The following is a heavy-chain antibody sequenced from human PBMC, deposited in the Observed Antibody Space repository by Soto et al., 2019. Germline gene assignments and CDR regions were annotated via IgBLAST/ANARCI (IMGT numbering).Heavy chain of an antibody. J-gene: IGHJ1*01. CDR3: GRGGRIVAAASVE. CDR1: GLTFSNYW. Sequence: EVQLVESGGGLVQPGVSLRLSCAVSGLTFSNYWMNWVRQAPGKGLVWVSRINSDGSSTDYADYVKGIFTISRDNAKNTLYLEMNSLRAEDTAVYYCGRGGRIVAAASVEWGQGTLVTVSS. CDR2: INSDGSST. D-gene: IGHD6-25*01. V-gene: IGHV3-74*01.